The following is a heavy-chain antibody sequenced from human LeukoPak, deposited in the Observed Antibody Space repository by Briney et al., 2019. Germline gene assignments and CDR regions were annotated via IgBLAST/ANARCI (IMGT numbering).Heavy chain of an antibody. Sequence: PGGSLRLSCAASGFTFSTYWMTWVRQAPGKGLEWVADIKQDGSEEYYVDSVKGRFTISRDNAKNSLYLQMNSLRVEDTAVYYCAREAWISAINHWGHGTLVTVSS. V-gene: IGHV3-7*03. CDR3: AREAWISAINH. D-gene: IGHD2-21*02. CDR2: IKQDGSEE. J-gene: IGHJ4*01. CDR1: GFTFSTYW.